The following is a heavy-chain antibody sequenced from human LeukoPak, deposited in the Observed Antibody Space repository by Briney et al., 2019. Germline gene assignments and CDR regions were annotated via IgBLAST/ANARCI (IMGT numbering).Heavy chain of an antibody. CDR2: ISTSGRTI. D-gene: IGHD1-1*01. CDR1: GFTFSSYE. CDR3: AREDGTY. J-gene: IGHJ4*02. Sequence: QPGGSLRLSCAASGFTFSSYEMNWVRQAPGKGLEWVSYISTSGRTIFYADSVKGRFTISRDNAKNSLSLQMNSLRADDTAIYYCAREDGTYWGQGTLVTVSS. V-gene: IGHV3-48*03.